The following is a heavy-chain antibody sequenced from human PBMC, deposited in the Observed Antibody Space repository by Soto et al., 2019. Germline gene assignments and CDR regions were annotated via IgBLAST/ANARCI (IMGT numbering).Heavy chain of an antibody. CDR2: INPSGGIT. D-gene: IGHD3-3*01. CDR1: GYTFTSYY. CDR3: ARRSIFTWSDAFDI. V-gene: IGHV1-46*01. J-gene: IGHJ3*02. Sequence: QVELVQSGAEVKKPGASVKVSCKAAGYTFTSYYMHGVRQAPGQGLEWMGFINPSGGITTYEQKFQARVTMTSDTSTSTVYMELRTLKSEDTAVYYCARRSIFTWSDAFDIWGQGTMVTVSA.